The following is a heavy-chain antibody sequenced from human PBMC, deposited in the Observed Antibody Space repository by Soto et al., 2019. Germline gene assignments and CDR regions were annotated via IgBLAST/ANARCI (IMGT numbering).Heavy chain of an antibody. J-gene: IGHJ4*02. V-gene: IGHV3-23*01. CDR1: GFTFSSYA. Sequence: GGSLRLSCAASGFTFSSYAMSWVRQAPGKGLEWVSDISGTGGSTDYADSVKGRFTISRDNSKNTLYLQMNSLRAEDTAVYYCENGGSNCSDSNCYLWGQGTQVTVSS. CDR2: ISGTGGST. D-gene: IGHD2-2*01. CDR3: ENGGSNCSDSNCYL.